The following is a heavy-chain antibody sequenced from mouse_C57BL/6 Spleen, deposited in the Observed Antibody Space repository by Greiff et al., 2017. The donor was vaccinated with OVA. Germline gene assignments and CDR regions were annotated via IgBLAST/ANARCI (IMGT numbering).Heavy chain of an antibody. J-gene: IGHJ1*03. CDR3: TRVYGNSWYFDV. CDR1: GFTFSSYA. Sequence: EVQRVESGEGLVKPGGSLKLSCAASGFTFSSYAMSWVRQTPEKRLEWVAYISSGGDYIYYADTVKGRFTISRDNARNTLYLQMSSLKSEDTAMYYCTRVYGNSWYFDVWGTGTTVTVSS. D-gene: IGHD2-1*01. V-gene: IGHV5-9-1*02. CDR2: ISSGGDYI.